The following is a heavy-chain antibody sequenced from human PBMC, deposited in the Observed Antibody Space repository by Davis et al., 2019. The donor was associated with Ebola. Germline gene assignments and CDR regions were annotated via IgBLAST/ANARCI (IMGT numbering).Heavy chain of an antibody. CDR3: AKFQKSSWYYFDY. D-gene: IGHD6-13*01. J-gene: IGHJ4*02. V-gene: IGHV3-23*01. CDR2: ISGSCGST. CDR1: GFTFSSYA. Sequence: GESLKISCAASGFTFSSYAMSWVRQAPGKGLEWVSAISGSCGSTYYADSVKGRFTISRDNSKNTLYLQMNSLRAEDTAVYYCAKFQKSSWYYFDYWGQGTLVTVSS.